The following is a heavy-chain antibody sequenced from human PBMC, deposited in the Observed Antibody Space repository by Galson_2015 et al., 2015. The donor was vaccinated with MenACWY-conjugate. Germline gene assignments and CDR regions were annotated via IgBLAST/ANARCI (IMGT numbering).Heavy chain of an antibody. CDR3: ARHGPSWGYYFDY. D-gene: IGHD7-27*01. V-gene: IGHV4-59*08. CDR1: GGSISSSY. J-gene: IGHJ4*02. Sequence: SETLSLTCTVSGGSISSSYWSWIRQPPGKGLEWIGYIYYSGNTHYNPSLKSRVTISVDTSKNRFSLKLSSVTAADTAVFDCARHGPSWGYYFDYWGQGTLVTVSS. CDR2: IYYSGNT.